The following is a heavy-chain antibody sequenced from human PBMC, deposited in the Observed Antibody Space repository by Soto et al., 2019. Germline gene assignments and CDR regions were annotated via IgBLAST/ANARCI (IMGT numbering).Heavy chain of an antibody. Sequence: GGPLRLSCAASGFTFSNAWMSWVRQAPGKGLEWVGRIKSKTDGGTTDYAAPVKGRFTISRDDSKNTLYLQMNSLKTEDTAVYYCTTDSGAVAGTGEGPYYYYYMDVWGKGTTVTVSS. CDR3: TTDSGAVAGTGEGPYYYYYMDV. D-gene: IGHD6-19*01. CDR1: GFTFSNAW. CDR2: IKSKTDGGTT. V-gene: IGHV3-15*01. J-gene: IGHJ6*03.